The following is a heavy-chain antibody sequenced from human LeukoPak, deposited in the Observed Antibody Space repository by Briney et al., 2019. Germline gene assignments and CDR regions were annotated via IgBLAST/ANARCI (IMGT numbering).Heavy chain of an antibody. CDR3: ARYGGGIAVAAFYFDQ. Sequence: SETLSLTCTVSGSSISSYYWSWIRQPAGKGLEWIGRISTSGSTNYNPSLRSRVTMSVDPSKNQFSLKLSSVIAADTAVYYCARYGGGIAVAAFYFDQWGQGTLVTVSS. CDR2: ISTSGST. V-gene: IGHV4-4*07. D-gene: IGHD6-19*01. CDR1: GSSISSYY. J-gene: IGHJ4*02.